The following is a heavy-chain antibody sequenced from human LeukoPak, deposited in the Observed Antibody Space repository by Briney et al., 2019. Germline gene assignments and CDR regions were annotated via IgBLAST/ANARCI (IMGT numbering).Heavy chain of an antibody. CDR1: GFTFDDYA. D-gene: IGHD5-12*01. V-gene: IGHV3-43D*04. CDR2: ISWDGGST. J-gene: IGHJ6*04. Sequence: GGSLRLSCAASGFTFDDYAMHWVRQAPGKGLEWVSLISWDGGSTYYADSVKGRFTISRDNSRHTLYLQMNSLGAEDTALYYCARDKEYSGFGPILSGYYYGMDVWGKGTTVTVSS. CDR3: ARDKEYSGFGPILSGYYYGMDV.